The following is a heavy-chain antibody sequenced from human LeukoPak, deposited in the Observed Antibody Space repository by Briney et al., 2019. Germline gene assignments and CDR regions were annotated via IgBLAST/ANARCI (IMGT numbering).Heavy chain of an antibody. CDR1: GGAITSGGYS. J-gene: IGHJ5*01. D-gene: IGHD3-10*01. CDR3: ARSRQASGLFNS. V-gene: IGHV4-30-2*01. Sequence: SETLSLTCTVSGGAITSGGYSWNWIRQPPGKGLEWIGCIYDRGPAYYNPSLKSRFTISVDRPKNQFFLNVTSLTAADTAVYYCARSRQASGLFNSWGQGTLVVVSS. CDR2: IYDRGPA.